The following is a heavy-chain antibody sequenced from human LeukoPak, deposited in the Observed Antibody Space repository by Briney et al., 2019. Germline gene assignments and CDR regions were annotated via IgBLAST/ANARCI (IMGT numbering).Heavy chain of an antibody. D-gene: IGHD1-26*01. CDR1: GGSITSSNYY. V-gene: IGHV4-39*02. CDR3: AREVGATRPVY. Sequence: PSETLSLTCTVSGGSITSSNYYWGWIRQPPGKGLEWIGSIYYSGSTYYNPSLKSRVTISVDTSKNQFSLKLSSVTAADTAVYYCAREVGATRPVYWGQGTLVTVSS. CDR2: IYYSGST. J-gene: IGHJ4*02.